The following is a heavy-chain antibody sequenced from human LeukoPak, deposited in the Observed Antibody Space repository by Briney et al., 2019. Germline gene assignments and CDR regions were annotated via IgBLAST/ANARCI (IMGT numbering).Heavy chain of an antibody. Sequence: ASVKVSCKPFGYTFTGYDMHGVRQAPGQRGEGRGGINPISGGAKYAHKFQRRGTVTRATPISTAYMGLSRLRSDDTAVYYCASASVPQEYYYHYMDVCGKGTTVTASS. V-gene: IGHV1-2*07. CDR2: INPISGGA. J-gene: IGHJ6*03. CDR1: GYTFTGYD. CDR3: ASASVPQEYYYHYMDV.